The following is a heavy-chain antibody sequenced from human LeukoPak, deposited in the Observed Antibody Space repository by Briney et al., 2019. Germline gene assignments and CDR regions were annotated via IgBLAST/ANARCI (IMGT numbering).Heavy chain of an antibody. J-gene: IGHJ6*02. CDR1: GGSISSSSYY. D-gene: IGHD3-22*01. Sequence: SETLSLTCTVSGGSISSSSYYWGWIRQPPGKGLEWIGSIYYSGSTYYNPSLKSRVTISVDTSKNQFSLKLSSVTAADTAVYYCAREKGMGYYDSSGPYYYYGMDVWGQGTTVTVSS. CDR2: IYYSGST. CDR3: AREKGMGYYDSSGPYYYYGMDV. V-gene: IGHV4-39*07.